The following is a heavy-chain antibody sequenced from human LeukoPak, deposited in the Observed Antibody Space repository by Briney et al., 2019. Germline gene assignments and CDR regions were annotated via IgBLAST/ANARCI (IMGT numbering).Heavy chain of an antibody. J-gene: IGHJ4*02. CDR3: ARETRRGTYRYNFLDY. D-gene: IGHD3-16*02. V-gene: IGHV3-48*03. CDR1: GFTFSNFD. CDR2: IDSSSTVR. Sequence: GGSLRLSCAASGFTFSNFDMTWVRQAPGKGLEWLSYIDSSSTVRYYADSVNRRFTISRDNAKNSLHLQMGSLRAEDTAVYYCARETRRGTYRYNFLDYWGLGTLVTVSS.